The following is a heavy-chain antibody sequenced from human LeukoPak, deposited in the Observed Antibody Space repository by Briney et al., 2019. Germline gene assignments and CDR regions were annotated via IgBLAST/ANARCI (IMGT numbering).Heavy chain of an antibody. CDR3: VLFDSDYDISTGDVNFDY. D-gene: IGHD3-9*01. CDR2: IYYSGTT. CDR1: GGSISSHY. V-gene: IGHV4-59*11. Sequence: SETLSLTCTVSGGSISSHYWSWIRQPPGKGLEWIGYIYYSGTTNYNPSLKSRVTISVDTSKNQFSLKLSSVTAADTAVYYCVLFDSDYDISTGDVNFDYWGQGTLVTVSS. J-gene: IGHJ4*02.